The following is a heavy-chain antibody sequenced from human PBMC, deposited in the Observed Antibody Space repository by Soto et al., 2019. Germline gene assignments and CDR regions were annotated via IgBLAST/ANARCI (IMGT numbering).Heavy chain of an antibody. CDR1: GGTFSSYA. V-gene: IGHV1-69*13. J-gene: IGHJ6*02. CDR3: ARHPGGRGYYYGMDV. Sequence: SVKVSCKASGGTFSSYAISWVRQAPGQGLEWMGGIIPIVGTANYAQKFQGRVTITADESTSTAYMELSSLRSEDTAVYYCARHPGGRGYYYGMDVWGQGTTVTVSS. D-gene: IGHD2-15*01. CDR2: IIPIVGTA.